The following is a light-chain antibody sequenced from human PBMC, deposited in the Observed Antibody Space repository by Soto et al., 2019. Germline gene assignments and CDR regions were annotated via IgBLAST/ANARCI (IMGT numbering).Light chain of an antibody. V-gene: IGLV1-40*01. CDR2: GNS. J-gene: IGLJ2*01. CDR1: SSNIGAGYD. CDR3: QSYDSSLSGPNVV. Sequence: QSVLTQPPSVSGAPGQRVTISCTGSSSNIGAGYDVHWYQQLPGTAPKLLIYGNSNRPSGVPDRFSGSKSGTSASLAITGLQAEDEADDYCQSYDSSLSGPNVVFGGGTQLTVL.